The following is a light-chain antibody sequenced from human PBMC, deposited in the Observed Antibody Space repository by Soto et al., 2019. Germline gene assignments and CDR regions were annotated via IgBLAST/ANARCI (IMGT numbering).Light chain of an antibody. CDR3: QTGGTGIV. Sequence: QPVLTQSPSASASLGASVNLTCSLDSGHSGNPIAWHQQQPEKGPRYLMKVNSDGSHRKGDDIPDRFSGSSSGAERYLTISSLQSEDEADYYCQTGGTGIVFGGGTKLTVL. J-gene: IGLJ2*01. CDR2: VNSDGSH. CDR1: SGHSGNP. V-gene: IGLV4-69*01.